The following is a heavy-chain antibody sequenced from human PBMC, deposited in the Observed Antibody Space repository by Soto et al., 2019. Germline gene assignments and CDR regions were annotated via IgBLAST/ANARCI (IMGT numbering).Heavy chain of an antibody. CDR1: GFTFSSYA. CDR3: AKLDFDY. CDR2: IRSSNGGA. J-gene: IGHJ4*02. V-gene: IGHV3-23*01. Sequence: GGSLRLSCAASGFTFSSYAMSWVRQAPGKGLEWVSTIRSSNGGAFYADSVKGRFTISRDDSKSTLYLQISSLRAEDTAVYYCAKLDFDYWGQGARVTVSS.